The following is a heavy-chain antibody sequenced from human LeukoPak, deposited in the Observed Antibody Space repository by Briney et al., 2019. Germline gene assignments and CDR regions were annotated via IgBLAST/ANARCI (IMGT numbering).Heavy chain of an antibody. J-gene: IGHJ3*02. V-gene: IGHV3-49*04. D-gene: IGHD3-22*01. CDR3: TRDPYDFDSSGYYHHAFDI. CDR1: GFTFRDYA. Sequence: GRSLRLSCTGFGFTFRDYAVSWVRQAPGKGLECIGFIRSKVYGGTTEYAASVKGRFTISRDESKSIAYLQMNSLKTEDTAVYYCTRDPYDFDSSGYYHHAFDIWGQGTMVAVSS. CDR2: IRSKVYGGTT.